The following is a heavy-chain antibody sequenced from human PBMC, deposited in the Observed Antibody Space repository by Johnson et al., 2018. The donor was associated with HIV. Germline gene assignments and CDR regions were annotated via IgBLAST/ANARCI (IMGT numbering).Heavy chain of an antibody. V-gene: IGHV3-11*04. CDR2: ISSSGSTI. CDR1: GFTFSDYY. D-gene: IGHD1-26*01. J-gene: IGHJ3*01. CDR3: AKGGVWEIPLGFGAVDF. Sequence: QVQLVESGGGVVRPGGSLRLSCAASGFTFSDYYMSWIRQAPGKGLEWVSYISSSGSTIYYADSVKGRFTISRDNAKNSLYLQMNSLRAEDTAVYFCAKGGVWEIPLGFGAVDFWGQGTMVSASS.